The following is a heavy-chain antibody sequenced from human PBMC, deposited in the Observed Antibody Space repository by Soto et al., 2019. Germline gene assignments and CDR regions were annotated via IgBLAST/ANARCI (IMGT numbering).Heavy chain of an antibody. D-gene: IGHD3-22*01. CDR3: AKSPRYYYDSSGSLMDV. CDR1: GGSISSYY. J-gene: IGHJ6*02. V-gene: IGHV4-4*07. Sequence: PSETLSLTCTVSGGSISSYYWSWIRQPAGKGLEWIGRIYTSGSTNYNPSLKSRVTMSVDTSKNQFSLKLSSVTAADTAVYYCAKSPRYYYDSSGSLMDVWGQGTTVTVSS. CDR2: IYTSGST.